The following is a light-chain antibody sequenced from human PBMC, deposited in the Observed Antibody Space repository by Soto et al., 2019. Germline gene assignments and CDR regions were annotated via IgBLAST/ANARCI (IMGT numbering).Light chain of an antibody. CDR3: QQYTTYSA. CDR1: QSGSNW. Sequence: DIQMTQSAASRSASLGARVTITCRDSQSGSNWLAGYQQKRGKAPELLIYDASSLKSGVPSRFSGSGSGTEFTLTIRSLQPYDFETYYCQQYTTYSAFGQGTKVDIK. CDR2: DAS. J-gene: IGKJ1*01. V-gene: IGKV1-5*01.